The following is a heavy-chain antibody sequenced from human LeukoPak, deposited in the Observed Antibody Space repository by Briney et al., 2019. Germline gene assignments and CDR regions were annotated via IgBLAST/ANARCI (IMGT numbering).Heavy chain of an antibody. CDR3: ARDKDPYYYGSGSYSTPDY. Sequence: GASVKVSCKASGGTFSSYAISWVRQAPGQGLEWMGRIIPILGIANYAQKFQGRVTITADKSTSTAYMELSSLRSEDTAVYYCARDKDPYYYGSGSYSTPDYWGQGTLVTVSS. V-gene: IGHV1-69*04. D-gene: IGHD3-10*01. CDR1: GGTFSSYA. CDR2: IIPILGIA. J-gene: IGHJ4*02.